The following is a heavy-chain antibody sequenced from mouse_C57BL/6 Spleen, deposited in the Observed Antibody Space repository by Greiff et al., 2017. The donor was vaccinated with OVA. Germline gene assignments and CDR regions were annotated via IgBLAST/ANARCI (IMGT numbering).Heavy chain of an antibody. CDR2: IDPETGGT. CDR3: TRDYDYDDY. J-gene: IGHJ2*01. V-gene: IGHV1-15*01. D-gene: IGHD2-4*01. CDR1: GYTFTDYE. Sequence: VQLQQSGAELVRPGASVTLSCKASGYTFTDYEMHWVKQTPVHGLEWIGAIDPETGGTAYNQKFKGKAILTADKSSSTAYMELRSLTSEDSAGYYCTRDYDYDDYWGQGTTLTVSS.